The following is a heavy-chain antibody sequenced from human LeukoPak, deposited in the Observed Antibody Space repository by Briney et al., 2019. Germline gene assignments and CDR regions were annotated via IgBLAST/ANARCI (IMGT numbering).Heavy chain of an antibody. J-gene: IGHJ5*02. CDR2: SYSVDSDT. CDR1: GYPFSKYW. V-gene: IGHV5-51*01. Sequence: GGSLQISCQGPGYPFSKYWIGWARQVPAKGMEWSGMSYSVDSDTRNRPSFPGQVTISADTSTSTAYLQWSRLKASDTAMYISARHGGDCSGGSCYWFDPWGQGTLVTVSS. CDR3: ARHGGDCSGGSCYWFDP. D-gene: IGHD2-15*01.